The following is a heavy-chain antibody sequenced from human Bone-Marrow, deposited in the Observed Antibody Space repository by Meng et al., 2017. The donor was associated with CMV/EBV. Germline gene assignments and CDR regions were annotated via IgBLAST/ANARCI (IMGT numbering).Heavy chain of an antibody. Sequence: GESLKISCAASGFIFSDSTIHWVRQASGKGLEWVGRIRSKANHYATAYGASVKGRFTISRDDSKSTAHLQLNSLKSEDTAVYYCSRSDDYWISYTFDYWGQGTLVTVSS. D-gene: IGHD3-3*01. CDR1: GFIFSDST. V-gene: IGHV3-73*01. CDR3: SRSDDYWISYTFDY. J-gene: IGHJ4*02. CDR2: IRSKANHYAT.